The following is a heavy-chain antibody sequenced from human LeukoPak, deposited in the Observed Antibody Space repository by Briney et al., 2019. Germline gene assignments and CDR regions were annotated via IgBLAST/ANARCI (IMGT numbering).Heavy chain of an antibody. Sequence: SETLSLTCAVYGGSFSGYYWSWIRQPPAKGLEWIGEINHSGSTNYNPSLKSRVTISVDTSKNQFSLKLSSVTAADTAVYYCARVQRKRGIVGPTLYYMDVWGKGTTVTVSS. CDR3: ARVQRKRGIVGPTLYYMDV. J-gene: IGHJ6*03. CDR1: GGSFSGYY. V-gene: IGHV4-34*01. CDR2: INHSGST. D-gene: IGHD1-26*01.